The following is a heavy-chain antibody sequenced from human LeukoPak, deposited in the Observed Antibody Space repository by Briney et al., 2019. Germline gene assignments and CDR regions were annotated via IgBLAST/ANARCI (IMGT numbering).Heavy chain of an antibody. Sequence: SETLSLTCTVSGGSISSSTYYWGWIRQPPRKGLEWIGSIYYSGSTYYNPSLESRVTISVDTSKNQFSLKLSSVTATDTAVYYCARVRRSSRYFDYWGQGTLVAVSS. CDR1: GGSISSSTYY. CDR2: IYYSGST. V-gene: IGHV4-39*07. CDR3: ARVRRSSRYFDY. J-gene: IGHJ4*02. D-gene: IGHD6-13*01.